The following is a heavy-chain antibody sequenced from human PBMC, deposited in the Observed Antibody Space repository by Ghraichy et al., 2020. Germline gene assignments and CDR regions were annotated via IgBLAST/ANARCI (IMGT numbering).Heavy chain of an antibody. V-gene: IGHV3-23*01. Sequence: GSLRLSCAASGFTFSNYAMSWVRQAPGKGLEWVSAISSSGDNTFYADSVKGRFTISRDNSKNTLYLQMNSLRAEDTAVYYCAKTSGTTKGAFGYFDSWGQGTLVTVSS. D-gene: IGHD1-1*01. J-gene: IGHJ4*02. CDR2: ISSSGDNT. CDR3: AKTSGTTKGAFGYFDS. CDR1: GFTFSNYA.